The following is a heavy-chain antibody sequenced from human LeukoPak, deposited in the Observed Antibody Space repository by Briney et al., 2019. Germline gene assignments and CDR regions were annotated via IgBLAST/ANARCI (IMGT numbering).Heavy chain of an antibody. J-gene: IGHJ4*02. V-gene: IGHV3-30*04. CDR3: AKDANYGGNSILFDY. CDR2: ISYDGSNK. D-gene: IGHD4-23*01. CDR1: GFTFSSYA. Sequence: QAGGSLRLSCAASGFTFSSYAMHWVRQAPGKGLEWVAVISYDGSNKYYADSVKGRFTISRDNSKNTLYLQMNSLRAEDTAVYYCAKDANYGGNSILFDYWGQGTLVTVSS.